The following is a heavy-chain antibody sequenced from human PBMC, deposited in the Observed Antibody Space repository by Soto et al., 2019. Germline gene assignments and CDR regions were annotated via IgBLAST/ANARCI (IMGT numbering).Heavy chain of an antibody. V-gene: IGHV3-23*01. CDR1: GFTFSSYA. CDR3: AKAGEIRYLFVLDD. Sequence: GSLRLSCAASGFTFSSYAMNWVRQAPGKGLEWVSAISGSGGSTYYADSVKGRFTISRDNSKNTLYLQMNSLRAEDTAVYYCAKAGEIRYLFVLDDWGQGTLVTVSS. CDR2: ISGSGGST. J-gene: IGHJ4*02. D-gene: IGHD3-10*01.